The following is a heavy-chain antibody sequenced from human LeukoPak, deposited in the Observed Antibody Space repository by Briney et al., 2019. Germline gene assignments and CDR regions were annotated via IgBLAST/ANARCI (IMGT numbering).Heavy chain of an antibody. CDR1: GGSFSGYY. D-gene: IGHD1-26*01. CDR3: ARVSASRRESGAGYFDY. Sequence: SGTLSLTCAVYGGSFSGYYWSWIRQPPGKGLEWIGEINHSGSTNYNPSLKSRVTISVDTSKNQFSLKLSSVTAADTAVYYCARVSASRRESGAGYFDYWGQGALATVSS. CDR2: INHSGST. V-gene: IGHV4-34*01. J-gene: IGHJ4*02.